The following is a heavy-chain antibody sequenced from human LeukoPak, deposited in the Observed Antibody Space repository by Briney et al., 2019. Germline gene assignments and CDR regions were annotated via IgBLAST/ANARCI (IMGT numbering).Heavy chain of an antibody. Sequence: SETLSLTCTVSGGSINSGSYYWSWIRQPPGKGLEWIGYIYYSGSTNYNPSLKSRVTISVDTSKNQLSLKLSSVTAADTAVYYCARVNACSGGSCYWFDPWGQGTLVTVSS. CDR1: GGSINSGSYY. CDR3: ARVNACSGGSCYWFDP. V-gene: IGHV4-61*01. D-gene: IGHD2-15*01. CDR2: IYYSGST. J-gene: IGHJ5*02.